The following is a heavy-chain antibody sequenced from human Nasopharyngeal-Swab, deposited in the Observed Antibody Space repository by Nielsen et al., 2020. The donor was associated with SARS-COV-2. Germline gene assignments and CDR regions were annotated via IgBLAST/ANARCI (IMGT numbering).Heavy chain of an antibody. J-gene: IGHJ4*02. CDR1: GFIFSDYY. V-gene: IGHV3-11*01. CDR3: AKDGYSSSSRLDY. D-gene: IGHD4-11*01. CDR2: SSGSGNTI. Sequence: GESLKISCAASGFIFSDYYMSWIRQAPGKGLELVSYSSGSGNTIYYAASVRGRFTISRDNVKNSLYLEMNSLRAEDTAVYYCAKDGYSSSSRLDYWGQGVRVTVSS.